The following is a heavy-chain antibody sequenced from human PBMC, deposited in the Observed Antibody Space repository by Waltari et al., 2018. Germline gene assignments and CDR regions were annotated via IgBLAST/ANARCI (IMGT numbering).Heavy chain of an antibody. V-gene: IGHV3-20*04. D-gene: IGHD6-19*01. Sequence: EVQLVESGGGMVRPGGSLRLSWSASGFTFNDYGMGWVRQVPGKGLEWVSGINWSGARTSYADSVMGRFTVSRDNAMNSLYLEMSSLRAEDTALYYCVREVFGSGWRESYFFDYWGQGTLVTVSS. CDR1: GFTFNDYG. CDR2: INWSGART. CDR3: VREVFGSGWRESYFFDY. J-gene: IGHJ4*02.